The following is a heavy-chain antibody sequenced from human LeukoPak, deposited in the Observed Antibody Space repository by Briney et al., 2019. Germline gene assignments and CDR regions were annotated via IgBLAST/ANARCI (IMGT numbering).Heavy chain of an antibody. CDR3: ARDSSGWYGDDY. CDR2: ISSRSATI. CDR1: GFTFSSYS. J-gene: IGHJ4*02. Sequence: PGGSLRLSCAASGFTFSSYSMNWVRQAPGKGLEWVSYISSRSATIYYADSVKGRFTISRDNAKNSLYLQMNSLRAEDTAVYYCARDSSGWYGDDYWGQGTLVTVSS. V-gene: IGHV3-48*04. D-gene: IGHD6-19*01.